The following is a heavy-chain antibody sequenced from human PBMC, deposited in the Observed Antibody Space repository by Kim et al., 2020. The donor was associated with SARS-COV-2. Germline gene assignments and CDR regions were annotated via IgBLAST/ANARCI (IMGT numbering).Heavy chain of an antibody. CDR3: ARGVYPQSSGKPLDY. J-gene: IGHJ4*02. D-gene: IGHD2-2*02. CDR1: GGSFSGYY. V-gene: IGHV4-34*01. CDR2: INHSGST. Sequence: SETLSLTCAVYGGSFSGYYWSWIRQPPGKGLEWIGEINHSGSTNYNPSLKSRVTISVDTSKNQFSLKLSSVTAADTAVYYCARGVYPQSSGKPLDYWGQGTLVTVSS.